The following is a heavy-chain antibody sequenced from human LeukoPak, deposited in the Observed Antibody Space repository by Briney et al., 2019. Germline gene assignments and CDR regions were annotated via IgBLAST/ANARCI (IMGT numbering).Heavy chain of an antibody. CDR2: IKQDGSEK. J-gene: IGHJ4*02. V-gene: IGHV3-7*01. Sequence: GGSLRLSCAASGFTFSNDWMSWVRQAPGKGLEWVANIKQDGSEKYYVDSVKGRFTISRDNAKNSLYLQMNSLRAEDTALYYCSRGSGPHYFDYWGQGTLVTVS. CDR1: GFTFSNDW. CDR3: SRGSGPHYFDY.